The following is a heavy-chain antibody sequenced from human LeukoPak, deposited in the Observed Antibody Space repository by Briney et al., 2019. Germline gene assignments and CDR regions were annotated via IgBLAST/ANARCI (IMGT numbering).Heavy chain of an antibody. CDR1: GFTFSSYE. Sequence: GGSLRLSCAASGFTFSSYEMNWVRQAPGKGLEWVSYIGSSGSTIYYADSVKGRFTISRDNAKNSLYLQMNSLRAEDTAVYYCARDPYYDILTGLPPYYYYGMDVWGKGTTVTVSS. CDR2: IGSSGSTI. CDR3: ARDPYYDILTGLPPYYYYGMDV. V-gene: IGHV3-48*03. J-gene: IGHJ6*04. D-gene: IGHD3-9*01.